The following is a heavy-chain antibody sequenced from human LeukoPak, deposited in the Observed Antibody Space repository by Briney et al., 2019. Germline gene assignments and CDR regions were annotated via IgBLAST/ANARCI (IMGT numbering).Heavy chain of an antibody. Sequence: PSETLSLTCTVSGGSVNSGTYYWSWIRQPPGKGLEWIGYISYSRSTNYNPSLKSRVTISVDTSKNQFSLKLSSVTAADTAVYYCASLYYESGGYSRDYWGQGTLVTVSS. J-gene: IGHJ4*02. CDR2: ISYSRST. CDR3: ASLYYESGGYSRDY. CDR1: GGSVNSGTYY. D-gene: IGHD3-22*01. V-gene: IGHV4-61*01.